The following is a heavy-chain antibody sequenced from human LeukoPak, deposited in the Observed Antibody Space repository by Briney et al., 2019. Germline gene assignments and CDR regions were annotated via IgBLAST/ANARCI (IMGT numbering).Heavy chain of an antibody. CDR2: INQGGSER. D-gene: IGHD1-26*01. Sequence: GGSLRLSCAASGFTFSTYWMHWVRQAPGKGLEWVADINQGGSERYYMDSVKGRFTISRDNAKNSVYPQMNSLRAEDTAVYYCTRDLVGSGSNWGQGTLVTVSS. J-gene: IGHJ4*02. CDR3: TRDLVGSGSN. V-gene: IGHV3-7*01. CDR1: GFTFSTYW.